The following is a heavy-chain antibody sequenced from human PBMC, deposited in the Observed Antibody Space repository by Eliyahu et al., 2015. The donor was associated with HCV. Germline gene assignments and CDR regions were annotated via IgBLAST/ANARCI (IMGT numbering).Heavy chain of an antibody. CDR2: IYTRGGT. Sequence: QVQLQESGPGLVKPSETLSLTCTVSGGSISSYYWSWIRQPAGKGLEWIGRIYTRGGTNYNPPLKSRITMSVDTSKNQFSLKLSSVTAADTAIYYCVRGAPYGSGSYELYYFDYWGQGTLVTVSS. J-gene: IGHJ4*02. CDR1: GGSISSYY. V-gene: IGHV4-4*07. CDR3: VRGAPYGSGSYELYYFDY. D-gene: IGHD3-10*01.